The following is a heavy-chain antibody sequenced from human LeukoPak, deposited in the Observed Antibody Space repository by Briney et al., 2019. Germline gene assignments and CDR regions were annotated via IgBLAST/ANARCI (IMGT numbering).Heavy chain of an antibody. CDR3: ARESSGYFY. CDR2: ISSGSSFI. V-gene: IGHV3-21*01. CDR1: GFTFSTYS. Sequence: PGGSLRLSCAASGFTFSTYSMNWVRQAPGKGLEWVSSISSGSSFIYYADSVKGRFTISRDNAKHSLYLQMNSLRAEDTAVYYCARESSGYFYWGQGTLVTVSS. D-gene: IGHD3-22*01. J-gene: IGHJ4*02.